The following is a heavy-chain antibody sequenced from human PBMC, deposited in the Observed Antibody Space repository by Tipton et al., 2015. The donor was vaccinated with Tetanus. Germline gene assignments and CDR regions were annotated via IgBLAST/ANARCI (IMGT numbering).Heavy chain of an antibody. Sequence: TLSLTCSVSDGPVGSGGFYWGWVRQVTGKGLEWIGNIYYSGTTYYTPSLRGRLSISVDTSKDQFSLRLTSVTAADTAVYYCARANYEFPKKGPFDSWGQGALVIVSS. V-gene: IGHV4-31*03. CDR3: ARANYEFPKKGPFDS. J-gene: IGHJ4*02. CDR1: DGPVGSGGFY. D-gene: IGHD3-3*01. CDR2: IYYSGTT.